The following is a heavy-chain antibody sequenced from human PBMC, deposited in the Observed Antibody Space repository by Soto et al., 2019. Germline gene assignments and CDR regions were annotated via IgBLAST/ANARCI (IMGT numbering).Heavy chain of an antibody. D-gene: IGHD1-7*01. CDR3: AYYPARELPRVIDF. CDR2: MSGSSSTT. CDR1: GLTFSNYA. J-gene: IGHJ4*02. Sequence: EVRLLESGGGLVKPGGSLRLSCATSGLTFSNYAMSWVRQAPGGGLEWVSSMSGSSSTTYYADSVRGRFTISRDRSKNTLYLQMSSLRAEETALYYCAYYPARELPRVIDFWGQGTLVTVSS. V-gene: IGHV3-23*01.